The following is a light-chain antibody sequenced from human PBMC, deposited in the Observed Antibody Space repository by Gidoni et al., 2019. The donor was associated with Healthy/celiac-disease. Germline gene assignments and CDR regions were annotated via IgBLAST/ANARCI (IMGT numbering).Light chain of an antibody. J-gene: IGLJ1*01. CDR2: EVS. Sequence: QSALTQPASVSGSPGPSITISCTGTSSDVGGYNYVSWYQQHPGKAPKLMIYEVSNRPSGVSNRFSGSKSGNTASLTISGLQAEDEADYYCSSYTSSSGRVFGTGTKVTVL. CDR3: SSYTSSSGRV. CDR1: SSDVGGYNY. V-gene: IGLV2-14*01.